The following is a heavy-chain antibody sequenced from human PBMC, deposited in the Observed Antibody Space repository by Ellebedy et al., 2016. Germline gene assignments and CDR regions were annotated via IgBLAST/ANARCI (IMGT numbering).Heavy chain of an antibody. D-gene: IGHD3-10*01. CDR1: GYSISSDYY. J-gene: IGHJ5*02. CDR2: IYHSGST. Sequence: SETLSLTXTVSGYSISSDYYWGWIRQPPGKGLEYIGRIYHSGSTYYNPSLKSRVTISVDRSKNQFSLKLSSVTAADTAVYYCARGPLYYYGSGSYPNWFDPWGQGTLVTVSS. CDR3: ARGPLYYYGSGSYPNWFDP. V-gene: IGHV4-38-2*02.